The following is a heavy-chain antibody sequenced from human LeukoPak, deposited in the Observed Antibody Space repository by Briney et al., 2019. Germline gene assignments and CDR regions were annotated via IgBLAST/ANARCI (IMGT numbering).Heavy chain of an antibody. V-gene: IGHV1-69*04. CDR3: ARVRTSRGGDCYSAEYFQH. CDR1: GGTFSSYA. D-gene: IGHD2-21*02. CDR2: IIPILGIA. Sequence: ASVKVSCKASGGTFSSYAISWVRQAPGQGLEWMGRIIPILGIANYAQKFQGRVTITADKSTSTAYMELSSLRSEDTAVYYCARVRTSRGGDCYSAEYFQHWGQGTLVTVSS. J-gene: IGHJ1*01.